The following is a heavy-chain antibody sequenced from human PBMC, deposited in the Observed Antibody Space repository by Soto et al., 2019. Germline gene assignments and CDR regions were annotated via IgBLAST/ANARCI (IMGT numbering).Heavy chain of an antibody. CDR3: ASQYYYDSSGYYRSCYFDY. D-gene: IGHD3-22*01. J-gene: IGHJ4*02. V-gene: IGHV4-30-2*01. CDR1: GGSISSGGYS. Sequence: TLALTCAVSGGSISSGGYSWSWIREPPGKGLEWIGYIYHSGSTYYNPSLKSRVTISVDRSKNQFSLKLSSVTAADTAVYYCASQYYYDSSGYYRSCYFDYWGQGTLVTVSS. CDR2: IYHSGST.